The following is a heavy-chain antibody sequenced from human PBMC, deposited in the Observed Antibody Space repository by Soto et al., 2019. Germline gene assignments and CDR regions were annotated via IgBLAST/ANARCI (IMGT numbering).Heavy chain of an antibody. CDR2: INPNSGGT. V-gene: IGHV1-2*04. Sequence: AAVKVSCKACGYTFTGYYMHWVRQAPGQGLEWMGWINPNSGGTNYAQKFQGWVTMTRDTSISTAYMELSRLRSDDTAVYYCARGGGAYCGGDCSNHDAYDIWGQGAMVTVS. J-gene: IGHJ3*02. D-gene: IGHD2-21*02. CDR3: ARGGGAYCGGDCSNHDAYDI. CDR1: GYTFTGYY.